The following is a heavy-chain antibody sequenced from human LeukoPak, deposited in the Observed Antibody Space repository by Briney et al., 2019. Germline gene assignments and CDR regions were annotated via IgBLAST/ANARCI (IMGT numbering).Heavy chain of an antibody. CDR3: ARGGSYFDISGYYFY. CDR2: IYSGGST. CDR1: GFTVGSNT. V-gene: IGHV3-66*01. Sequence: GGSLRLSCAASGFTVGSNTMSWVCQAPGKGLEWVSIIYSGGSTSYADSVKGRFTISRDNSKNTLYLQMNSLRTEDTAVYYCARGGSYFDISGYYFYWGQGTLVTVSS. J-gene: IGHJ4*02. D-gene: IGHD3-22*01.